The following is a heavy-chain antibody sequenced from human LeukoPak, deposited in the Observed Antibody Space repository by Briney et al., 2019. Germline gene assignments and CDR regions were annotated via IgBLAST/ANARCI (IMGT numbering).Heavy chain of an antibody. CDR1: GVTFSSYA. CDR2: ISGSGGST. V-gene: IGHV3-23*01. Sequence: GGSLRLSCAASGVTFSSYAMSWVRQAPGKGLYWVSAISGSGGSTYYADSVKGRFTISRDNSKNTLYLQMNSLRAEDTAVYYCAKDGVKAYYYYYMDVWGKGTTVTVSS. J-gene: IGHJ6*03. CDR3: AKDGVKAYYYYYMDV.